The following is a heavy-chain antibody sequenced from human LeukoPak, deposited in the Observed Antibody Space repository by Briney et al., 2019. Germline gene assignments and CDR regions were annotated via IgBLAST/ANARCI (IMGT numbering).Heavy chain of an antibody. CDR1: VFTFIAAW. Sequence: GGSLRLSCAPSVFTFIAAWMHCVRQAPGEGGLWVSRLINVVRTTRYADSVKGRFTSSRDNAKNTLYLQMNSLRAEDTAVYFCARVSGPGMNEYFRLWGQGTLVTVSS. V-gene: IGHV3-74*01. D-gene: IGHD3-10*01. CDR3: ARVSGPGMNEYFRL. CDR2: LINVVRTT. J-gene: IGHJ1*01.